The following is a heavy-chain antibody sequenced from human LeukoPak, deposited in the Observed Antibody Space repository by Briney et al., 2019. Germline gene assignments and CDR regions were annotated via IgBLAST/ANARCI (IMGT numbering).Heavy chain of an antibody. CDR3: ARLIMGATSIDY. Sequence: SETLSLTCAVYGGSFGGYYWSWIRQPPGKGLEWIGEINHSGSTNYNPSLKSRVTISVDTSKNQFSLKLSSVTAADTAVYYCARLIMGATSIDYWGQGTLVTVSS. CDR2: INHSGST. V-gene: IGHV4-34*01. CDR1: GGSFGGYY. D-gene: IGHD1-26*01. J-gene: IGHJ4*02.